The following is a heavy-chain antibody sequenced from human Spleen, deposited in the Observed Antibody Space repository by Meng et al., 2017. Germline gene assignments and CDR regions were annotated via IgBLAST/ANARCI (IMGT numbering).Heavy chain of an antibody. D-gene: IGHD3-10*01. CDR1: GYTFTSYY. J-gene: IGHJ6*02. CDR3: ARGTPYYKSSYYYYGMAV. CDR2: IIPIFGTA. V-gene: IGHV1-69*05. Sequence: SVKVSCKASGYTFTSYYMHWVRQAPGQGLEWMGGIIPIFGTANYAQKFQGRVTITTDESTSTAYMELSSLRSEDTAVYYCARGTPYYKSSYYYYGMAVWGQGTTVTVSS.